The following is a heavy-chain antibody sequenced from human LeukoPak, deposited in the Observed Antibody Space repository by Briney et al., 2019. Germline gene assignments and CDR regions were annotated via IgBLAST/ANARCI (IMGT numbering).Heavy chain of an antibody. Sequence: PGGSLRLSCAASGFTFSNYWMHWVRQAPGKGLEWVSAISGSGGSTYYADSVKGRFTISRDNSKNTLYLQMNSLRAEDTAVYYCAKAPYDSSGYYPDAFDIWGQGIMVTVSS. CDR1: GFTFSNYW. CDR2: ISGSGGST. V-gene: IGHV3-23*01. J-gene: IGHJ3*02. CDR3: AKAPYDSSGYYPDAFDI. D-gene: IGHD3-22*01.